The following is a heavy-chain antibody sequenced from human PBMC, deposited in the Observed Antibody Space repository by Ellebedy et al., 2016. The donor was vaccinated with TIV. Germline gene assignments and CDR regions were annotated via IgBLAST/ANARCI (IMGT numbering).Heavy chain of an antibody. CDR3: ARLNVLRPFYYFDY. D-gene: IGHD6-6*01. CDR2: ISDDGTDK. V-gene: IGHV3-30*04. Sequence: GGSLRLXXSASGFNFRSYALHWVRQAPGKGLEWVAFISDDGTDKYYADSVKGRFTISRDNAKNSLSLQMNSLKTEDTAVYYCARLNVLRPFYYFDYWGQGTLVTVSS. CDR1: GFNFRSYA. J-gene: IGHJ4*02.